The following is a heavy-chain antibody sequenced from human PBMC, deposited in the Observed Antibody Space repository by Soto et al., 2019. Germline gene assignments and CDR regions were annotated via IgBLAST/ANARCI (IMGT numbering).Heavy chain of an antibody. Sequence: PSVKVSCKASGGTFSSYAISWVRQAPGQGLEWMGGIIPIFGTANYAQKFQGRVTITADESTSTAYMELSSLRSEDTAVYYCARASEEEMATIIGYFDYWGQGTLVTVSS. CDR3: ARASEEEMATIIGYFDY. D-gene: IGHD5-12*01. CDR1: GGTFSSYA. CDR2: IIPIFGTA. J-gene: IGHJ4*02. V-gene: IGHV1-69*13.